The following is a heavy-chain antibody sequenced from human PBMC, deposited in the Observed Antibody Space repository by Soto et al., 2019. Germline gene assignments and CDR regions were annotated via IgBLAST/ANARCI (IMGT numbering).Heavy chain of an antibody. CDR3: ATSGRGVLIQNWFDP. V-gene: IGHV4-38-2*01. CDR1: GGSFSDDASSSDWY. J-gene: IGHJ5*02. Sequence: VHLQQWGAGLLKPSETLSLTCAVYGGSFSDDASSSDWYWNWIRQSPGKGLEWIGELDRSGRTKDNPPHKSRVSTPVDSPKNQSTLKLSSVTAADTGVYYCATSGRGVLIQNWFDPWGQGTLVTVPS. CDR2: LDRSGRT. D-gene: IGHD3-10*01.